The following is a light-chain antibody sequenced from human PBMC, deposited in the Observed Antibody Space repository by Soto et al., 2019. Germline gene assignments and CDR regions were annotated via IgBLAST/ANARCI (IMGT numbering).Light chain of an antibody. CDR2: DAS. J-gene: IGKJ3*01. V-gene: IGKV3-11*01. CDR3: QQRSSWPPFT. CDR1: QSVSSY. Sequence: EILSTQSPATLSLSPGERATLSCRASQSVSSYLDWYQQKPGQAPRLLIYDASNRATGIPARFSGSGSGTDFTLTINSLEPEDFAVYYCQQRSSWPPFTFGPGTKVDIK.